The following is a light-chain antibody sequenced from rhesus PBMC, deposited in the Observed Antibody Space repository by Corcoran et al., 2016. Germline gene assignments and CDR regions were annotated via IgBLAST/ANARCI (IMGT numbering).Light chain of an antibody. CDR1: ENVNYY. CDR3: QHGYSTPRT. CDR2: KAS. Sequence: DIQMTQSPSSLSASVGDRVTITCRASENVNYYLNWYQQKPGKAPNLLLYKASTLQSGVPSRLSGRGSGTDYTFTISSLQPEDVATYYCQHGYSTPRTFGQGTKVEIK. V-gene: IGKV1-74*01. J-gene: IGKJ1*01.